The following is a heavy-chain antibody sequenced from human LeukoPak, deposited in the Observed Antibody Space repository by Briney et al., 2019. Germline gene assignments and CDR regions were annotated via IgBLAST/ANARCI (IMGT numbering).Heavy chain of an antibody. CDR2: ISGSGGST. D-gene: IGHD3-3*01. CDR1: GFNFGNYG. J-gene: IGHJ5*02. V-gene: IGHV3-23*01. Sequence: PGGSLRLSCTASGFNFGNYGMSWVRQAPGKGLEWVSAISGSGGSTYYADSVKGRFTISRDNSKNTLYLQMNSLRAEDTAVYYCARRVVIATKYNWFDPWGQGTLVTVSS. CDR3: ARRVVIATKYNWFDP.